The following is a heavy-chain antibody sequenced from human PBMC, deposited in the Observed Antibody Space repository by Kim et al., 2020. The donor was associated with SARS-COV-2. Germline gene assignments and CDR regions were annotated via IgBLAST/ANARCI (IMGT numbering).Heavy chain of an antibody. CDR1: GFTFSNYG. V-gene: IGHV3-33*06. CDR3: AKDAVRMVRGVKGYYYYNGMDV. D-gene: IGHD3-10*01. CDR2: IWYDGTNN. Sequence: GGSLRLSCAASGFTFSNYGMHWVRQAPGKGLEWVAVIWYDGTNNYYADSVKGRFTISRDNSKNTLYLQMNSLRDEDTAVYYCAKDAVRMVRGVKGYYYYNGMDVWGQGTTVTVSS. J-gene: IGHJ6*02.